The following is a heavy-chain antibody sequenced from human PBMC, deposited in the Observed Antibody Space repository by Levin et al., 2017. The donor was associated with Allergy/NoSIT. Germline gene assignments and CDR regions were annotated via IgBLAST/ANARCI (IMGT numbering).Heavy chain of an antibody. CDR1: GGTFSSYA. V-gene: IGHV1-69*13. Sequence: ASVKVSCKASGGTFSSYAISWVRQAPGQGLEWMGGIIPIFGTANYAQKFQGRVTITADESTSTAYMELSSLRSEDTAVYYCARGGYSYGPFDYWGQGTLVTVSS. CDR2: IIPIFGTA. CDR3: ARGGYSYGPFDY. D-gene: IGHD5-18*01. J-gene: IGHJ4*02.